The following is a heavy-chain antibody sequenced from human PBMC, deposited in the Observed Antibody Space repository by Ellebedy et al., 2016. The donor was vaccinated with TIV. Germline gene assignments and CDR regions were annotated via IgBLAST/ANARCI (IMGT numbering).Heavy chain of an antibody. CDR1: GFTFSSYA. D-gene: IGHD3-10*01. CDR2: ISGSGGST. V-gene: IGHV3-23*01. CDR3: AKRVATMVRGVYYFDY. J-gene: IGHJ4*02. Sequence: GESLKISCVASGFTFSSYAMSWVRQAPGKGLEWVSAISGSGGSTYYADSVKGRFTISRDNSKNTLYLQMNSLRAEDTAVYYCAKRVATMVRGVYYFDYWGQGTLVTVSS.